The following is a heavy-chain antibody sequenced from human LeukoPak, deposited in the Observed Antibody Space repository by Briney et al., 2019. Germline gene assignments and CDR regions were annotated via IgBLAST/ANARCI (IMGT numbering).Heavy chain of an antibody. D-gene: IGHD6-13*01. CDR2: ISGSGGNT. V-gene: IGHV3-23*01. J-gene: IGHJ4*02. CDR3: VAPGSSWSN. Sequence: HPGGSLRLSCAASGFTFSSYWMHWVRQAPGKGLEWVSAISGSGGNTYYADSVKGRFTISRDNSKNTLYLQMNSLRAEDTPVYYCVAPGSSWSNWGQGTLVTVSS. CDR1: GFTFSSYW.